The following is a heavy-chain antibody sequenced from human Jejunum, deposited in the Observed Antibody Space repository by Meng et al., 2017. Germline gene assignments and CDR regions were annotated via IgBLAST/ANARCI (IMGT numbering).Heavy chain of an antibody. CDR3: ARDCGGDCFHAFVL. J-gene: IGHJ3*01. D-gene: IGHD2-21*02. V-gene: IGHV3-66*01. Sequence: GESLKISCAASGFTVGRSYMTWVRQAPGKGLEWVSLIYSGGDTDYSDSVKGRFTISRDNSKNTLHLQMNSLRAEDTAIYYCARDCGGDCFHAFVLWGHGTMVTVSS. CDR1: GFTVGRSY. CDR2: IYSGGDT.